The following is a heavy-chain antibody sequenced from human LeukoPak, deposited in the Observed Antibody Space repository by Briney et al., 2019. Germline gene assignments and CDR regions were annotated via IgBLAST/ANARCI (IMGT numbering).Heavy chain of an antibody. CDR2: IRSKANSYAT. V-gene: IGHV3-73*01. D-gene: IGHD4-17*01. CDR1: GFTFSGSA. J-gene: IGHJ4*02. CDR3: TRHTVNTTTFDY. Sequence: GGSLRLSCAASGFTFSGSAMHWVRQASGKGLEWVGRIRSKANSYATAYAASVKGRFTISRDDSENTAYLQMNSPKTEDTAVYYCTRHTVNTTTFDYWGQGTLVTVSS.